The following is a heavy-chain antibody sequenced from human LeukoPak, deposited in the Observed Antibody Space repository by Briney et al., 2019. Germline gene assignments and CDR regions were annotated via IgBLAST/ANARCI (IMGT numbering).Heavy chain of an antibody. CDR1: GGSISGYS. CDR3: ARDLHSGSSQYFDS. J-gene: IGHJ4*02. V-gene: IGHV4-59*04. D-gene: IGHD1-26*01. Sequence: ASETLSLTCTVSGGSISGYSWSWIRQPPGKGLEWIGSIYRSGSTYYNPSLKSRVTMSLDTSKNQFSLKLSSVTAADTAVFYCARDLHSGSSQYFDSWGQGSLVTVSS. CDR2: IYRSGST.